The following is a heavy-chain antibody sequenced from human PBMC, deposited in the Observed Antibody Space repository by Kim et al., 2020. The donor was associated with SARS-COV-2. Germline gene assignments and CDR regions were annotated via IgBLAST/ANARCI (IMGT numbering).Heavy chain of an antibody. CDR2: INADRGGT. D-gene: IGHD6-13*01. CDR3: ARDEPAYISSWLSY. V-gene: IGHV1-2*06. Sequence: ASVKVSCKASGYTFTANYIHWVRQAPGQGLEWMGRINADRGGTNYAPNFRGRVTMTRDTSISTAYMELSGLKFDDTAVYYCARDEPAYISSWLSYWGQGTLVTVSS. J-gene: IGHJ4*02. CDR1: GYTFTANY.